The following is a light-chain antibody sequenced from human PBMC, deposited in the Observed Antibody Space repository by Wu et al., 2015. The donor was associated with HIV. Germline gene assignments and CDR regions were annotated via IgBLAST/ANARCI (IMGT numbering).Light chain of an antibody. V-gene: IGKV3-15*01. CDR2: GAS. CDR1: QSVSSN. CDR3: QRYGSSSYT. J-gene: IGKJ2*01. Sequence: EIVMTQSPATLSVSPGERATLSCRASQSVSSNLAWYQQKPGQAPRLLIYGASTRATGIPARFSGSGSGTDFSLTISRLEPEDFAVYYCQRYGSSSYTFGQGTKLESK.